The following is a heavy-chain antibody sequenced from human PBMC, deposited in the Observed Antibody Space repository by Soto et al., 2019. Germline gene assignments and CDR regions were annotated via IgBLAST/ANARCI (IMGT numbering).Heavy chain of an antibody. CDR3: VKARSSGYYWTGAFDI. V-gene: IGHV3-64D*06. D-gene: IGHD3-22*01. J-gene: IGHJ3*02. CDR2: ISSNGGST. Sequence: PGGSLRLSCSASGFIFSSYAMHWVRQAPGEGLQYVSSISSNGGSTYHADSVKGRFTISRGNSKNTLYLQMSSLRAEDTAVYYCVKARSSGYYWTGAFDIWGQGTMVTVSS. CDR1: GFIFSSYA.